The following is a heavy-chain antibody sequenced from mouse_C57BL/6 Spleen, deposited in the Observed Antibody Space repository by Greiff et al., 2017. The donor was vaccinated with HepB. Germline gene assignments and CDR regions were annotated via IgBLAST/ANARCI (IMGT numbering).Heavy chain of an antibody. Sequence: EVKLQQSGPELVKPGASVKISCKASGYTFTDYYMNWVKQSHGKSLEWIGDINPNNGGTSYNQKFKGKATLTVDKSSSTAYMELRSLTSEDSAVYYCARNYGIWYFDVWGTGTTVTVSS. CDR1: GYTFTDYY. CDR3: ARNYGIWYFDV. CDR2: INPNNGGT. D-gene: IGHD1-1*01. J-gene: IGHJ1*03. V-gene: IGHV1-26*01.